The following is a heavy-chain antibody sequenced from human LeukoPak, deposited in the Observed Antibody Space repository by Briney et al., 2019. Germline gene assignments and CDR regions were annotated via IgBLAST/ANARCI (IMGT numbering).Heavy chain of an antibody. J-gene: IGHJ4*02. CDR3: AREEGYCSGGSCYSLYSSD. D-gene: IGHD2-15*01. CDR2: IYHSGST. Sequence: SETLSLTCAVSGGSISSSNWWSWVRQPPGKGLEWIGEIYHSGSTNYNPSLKSRVTISVDKSKNQFSLKLSSVTAADTAVYYCAREEGYCSGGSCYSLYSSDWGQGTLVTVSS. CDR1: GGSISSSNW. V-gene: IGHV4-4*02.